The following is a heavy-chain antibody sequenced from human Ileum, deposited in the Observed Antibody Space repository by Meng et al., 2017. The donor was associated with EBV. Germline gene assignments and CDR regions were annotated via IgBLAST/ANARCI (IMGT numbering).Heavy chain of an antibody. CDR1: GFAFSNAW. V-gene: IGHV3-15*01. CDR2: IKSATVGGTT. CDR3: VSSWSDP. J-gene: IGHJ5*02. Sequence: VCAGGGLIKLGGLLRLACAASGFAFSNAWMSWVRQAPGKGLEWVARIKSATVGGTTDYAAAVKGRFTISRDDSKNMVFLQMNSLKTEDTAVYYCVSSWSDPWGQGTLVTVSS.